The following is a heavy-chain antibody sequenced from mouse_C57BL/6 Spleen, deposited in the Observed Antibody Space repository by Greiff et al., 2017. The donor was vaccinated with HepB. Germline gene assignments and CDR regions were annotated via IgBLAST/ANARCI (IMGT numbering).Heavy chain of an antibody. CDR3: ARSSNYGANYFDY. Sequence: QVQLQQPGAELVKPGASVKLSCKASGYTFTSYWMQWVKQRPGQGLEWIGEIDPSDSYTNYNQKFKGKATLTVDTSSSTAYMQLSSLTSEDSAVYYCARSSNYGANYFDYWGQGTTLTVSS. V-gene: IGHV1-50*01. D-gene: IGHD2-5*01. J-gene: IGHJ2*01. CDR2: IDPSDSYT. CDR1: GYTFTSYW.